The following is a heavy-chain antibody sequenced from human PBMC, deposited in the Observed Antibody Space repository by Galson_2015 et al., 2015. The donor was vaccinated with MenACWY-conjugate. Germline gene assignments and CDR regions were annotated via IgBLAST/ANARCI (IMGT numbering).Heavy chain of an antibody. J-gene: IGHJ4*02. CDR1: GFTFSNHW. CDR2: INQDGSEK. Sequence: SLRLSCAASGFTFSNHWMSWVRQAPGKGLEWVANINQDGSEKNYVDSLRGRFSISRDNARNSVFLQMTSLRDEDTAVYYCARVTGYSGSYYFPYWGQGTLVTVSS. V-gene: IGHV3-7*03. D-gene: IGHD1-26*01. CDR3: ARVTGYSGSYYFPY.